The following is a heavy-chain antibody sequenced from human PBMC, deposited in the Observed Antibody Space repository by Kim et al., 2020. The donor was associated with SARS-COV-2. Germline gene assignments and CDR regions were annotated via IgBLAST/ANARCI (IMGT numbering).Heavy chain of an antibody. Sequence: SETLSLTCTVSGGSISSGSYYWSWIRQPAGKGLEWIGRIYTSGSTNYNPSLKSRVTISVDTSKNQFSLKLSSVTAADTAVYYCASLWFGETPHGMDVWGQGTTVTVSS. D-gene: IGHD3-10*01. V-gene: IGHV4-61*02. CDR2: IYTSGST. CDR1: GGSISSGSYY. J-gene: IGHJ6*02. CDR3: ASLWFGETPHGMDV.